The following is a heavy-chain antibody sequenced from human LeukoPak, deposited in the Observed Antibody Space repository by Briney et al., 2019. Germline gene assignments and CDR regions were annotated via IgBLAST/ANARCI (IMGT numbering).Heavy chain of an antibody. D-gene: IGHD6-13*01. Sequence: SETLSLTCTVSGGSISSYYWSWIRQSPGKGLEWIAYIHKSGSSNYNPSLKSRVTISVDTSKNQFSLKLSSVTAAGTAVYYCASTTVRSSWPYVVDYWGQGTLVTVSS. CDR1: GGSISSYY. J-gene: IGHJ4*02. V-gene: IGHV4-59*01. CDR3: ASTTVRSSWPYVVDY. CDR2: IHKSGSS.